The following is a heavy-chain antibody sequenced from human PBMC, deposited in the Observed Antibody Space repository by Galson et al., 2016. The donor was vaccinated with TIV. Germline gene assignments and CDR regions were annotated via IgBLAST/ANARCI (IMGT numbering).Heavy chain of an antibody. J-gene: IGHJ6*03. Sequence: SVKVSCKASGYTFTGYYMHWVRQAPGQGLEWMGWINPNSGGTNYAQKFQGRVAMTRDTSISTAYMELSSLRSDDTAVYYCARDGPNWNYYHYYMDVWGKGTTVTVSS. D-gene: IGHD4/OR15-4a*01. CDR2: INPNSGGT. V-gene: IGHV1-2*02. CDR3: ARDGPNWNYYHYYMDV. CDR1: GYTFTGYY.